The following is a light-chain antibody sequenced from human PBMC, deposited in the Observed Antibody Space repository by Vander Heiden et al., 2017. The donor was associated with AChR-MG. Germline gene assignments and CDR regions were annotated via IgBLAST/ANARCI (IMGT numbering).Light chain of an antibody. CDR3: SSYAGINSYV. CDR2: EVT. V-gene: IGLV2-8*01. CDR1: SSDVGGYNY. J-gene: IGLJ1*01. Sequence: QSALTQPPSASGSPGQSVTISCTGTSSDVGGYNYVSWYQQHPGKAPKRMIYEVTKRPSGVPDRFSGSKSGNTASLTVSGLQAEDEADYYCSSYAGINSYVFGTGTKVTVL.